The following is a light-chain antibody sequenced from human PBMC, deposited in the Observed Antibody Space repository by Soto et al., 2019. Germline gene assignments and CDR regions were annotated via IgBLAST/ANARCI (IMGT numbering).Light chain of an antibody. CDR2: GAS. CDR3: QQYGSSPLT. V-gene: IGKV3-15*01. Sequence: EIVMTQSPATLSVSPVERATLSCMASQSVSSNLSWYQQKPGQAPRLLIYGASTRATGIPARFSGSGSGTEFTLTISSLQSEDFAVYYCQQYGSSPLTFGRGTKVDIK. CDR1: QSVSSN. J-gene: IGKJ4*01.